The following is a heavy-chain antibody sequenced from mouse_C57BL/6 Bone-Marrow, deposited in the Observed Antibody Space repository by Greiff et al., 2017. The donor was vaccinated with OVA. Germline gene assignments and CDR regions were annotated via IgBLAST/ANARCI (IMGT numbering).Heavy chain of an antibody. CDR1: GYTFTSYG. D-gene: IGHD4-1*01. J-gene: IGHJ4*01. CDR3: ARRGWDGIFFYYAMDY. Sequence: VQLQQSGAELVRPGSSVKMSCKTSGYTFTSYGINWVKQRPGQGLEWIGYIYLGNGYTEYNEKFKGKATLTSDTSSSTAYMQLSSLTSEDSAIYFCARRGWDGIFFYYAMDYWGQGTSVTVSS. CDR2: IYLGNGYT. V-gene: IGHV1-58*01.